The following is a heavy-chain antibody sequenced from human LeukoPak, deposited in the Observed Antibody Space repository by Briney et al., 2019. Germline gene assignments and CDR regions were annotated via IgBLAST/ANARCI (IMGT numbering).Heavy chain of an antibody. CDR1: GYTFTSYG. V-gene: IGHV1-18*01. CDR2: ISSYNGKT. CDR3: ARDVTVFSLASIGFDY. J-gene: IGHJ4*02. D-gene: IGHD3-3*01. Sequence: ASVTVSCKASGYTFTSYGLSWVRQAPGQGLEWMGWISSYNGKTNYAQTFQGRLTMTTDTSTSTAYMELRSLTSDDTAVYCCARDVTVFSLASIGFDYWSQGTVVTVSS.